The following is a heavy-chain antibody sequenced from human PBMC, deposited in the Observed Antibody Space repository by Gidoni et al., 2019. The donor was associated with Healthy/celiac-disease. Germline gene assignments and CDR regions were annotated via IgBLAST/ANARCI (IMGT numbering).Heavy chain of an antibody. CDR1: GFPFDDYG. V-gene: IGHV3-20*04. CDR3: ASQGHWGNYEFDY. Sequence: EVQLVESGGGVVRPGGSLRLSCAASGFPFDDYGMSWVRHAPGKGLEWVSGSNWNGGSTGYADSVKGRFTISRDNAKNSLYLQMNSLRAEDTALDYCASQGHWGNYEFDYWGQGTLVTVSS. J-gene: IGHJ4*02. D-gene: IGHD3-22*01. CDR2: SNWNGGST.